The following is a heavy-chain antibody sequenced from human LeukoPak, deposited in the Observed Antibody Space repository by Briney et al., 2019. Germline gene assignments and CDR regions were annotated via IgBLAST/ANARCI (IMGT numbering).Heavy chain of an antibody. CDR3: AKEVGSSGWYYGMDV. D-gene: IGHD6-19*01. CDR1: AFTFRSYG. V-gene: IGHV3-30*18. J-gene: IGHJ6*02. Sequence: GGSLRLSCAASAFTFRSYGMHWVRQAPGKGLEWVAVISYDGSYKYYADSVKGRFTISRDNSKNTLYLQMNSLRAEDTAVYYCAKEVGSSGWYYGMDVWGQGTTVTVSS. CDR2: ISYDGSYK.